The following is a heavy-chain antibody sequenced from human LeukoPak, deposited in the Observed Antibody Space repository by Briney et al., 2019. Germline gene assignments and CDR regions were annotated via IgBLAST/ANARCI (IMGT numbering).Heavy chain of an antibody. Sequence: GGSLRLSCAASGFTFSMYAMSWVRQAPGKGLEWVSVISVDGGGTYYADSVKGRFTISRDNSKSTLYLQMNSLRAEDTAVYYCAKDSVSVAGPDYWGQGSLVTVSS. CDR2: ISVDGGGT. D-gene: IGHD6-19*01. CDR1: GFTFSMYA. J-gene: IGHJ4*01. CDR3: AKDSVSVAGPDY. V-gene: IGHV3-23*01.